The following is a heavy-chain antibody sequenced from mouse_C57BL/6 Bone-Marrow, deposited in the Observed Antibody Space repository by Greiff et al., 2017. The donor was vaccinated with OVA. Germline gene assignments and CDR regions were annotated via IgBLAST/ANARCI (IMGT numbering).Heavy chain of an antibody. CDR2: IRFKSDNYAT. J-gene: IGHJ3*01. V-gene: IGHV6-3*01. Sequence: EVKLEESGGGLVQPGGSMKLSCVASGFTFSNYWMNWVRQSPEKGLEWVAQIRFKSDNYATHYAESVKGRFTISRDDSKSSVYLKMNNLRAEDTGIYYCTGGNWAWFAYWGQGTLVTVSA. CDR1: GFTFSNYW. CDR3: TGGNWAWFAY. D-gene: IGHD4-1*01.